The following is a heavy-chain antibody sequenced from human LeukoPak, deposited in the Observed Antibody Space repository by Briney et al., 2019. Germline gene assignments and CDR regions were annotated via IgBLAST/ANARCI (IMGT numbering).Heavy chain of an antibody. CDR3: ARTEESGYSYRYFGYYYYMDV. CDR2: IYYSGST. CDR1: GGSISSYY. J-gene: IGHJ6*03. V-gene: IGHV4-59*01. Sequence: SETLSLTCTVSGGSISSYYWSWIRQPPGKGLEWIGFIYYSGSTHYNPSLKSRITISVDTSKNQFSLKLSSVTAADTAVYYCARTEESGYSYRYFGYYYYMDVWGKGTTVTVSS. D-gene: IGHD5-18*01.